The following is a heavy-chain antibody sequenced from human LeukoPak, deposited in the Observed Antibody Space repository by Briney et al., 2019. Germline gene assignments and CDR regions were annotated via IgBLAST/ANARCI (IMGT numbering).Heavy chain of an antibody. CDR2: IKQDGSEK. CDR1: GFTFSSYW. D-gene: IGHD3-10*01. V-gene: IGHV3-7*01. Sequence: GGSLRLSCAASGFTFSSYWMSWVRQAPGKGLEWVANIKQDGSEKYYVDPVKGRFTISRDNAKNSLYLQMNSLRAEDTAVYYCARARYYGSGTNWFDPWGQGTLVTVSS. CDR3: ARARYYGSGTNWFDP. J-gene: IGHJ5*02.